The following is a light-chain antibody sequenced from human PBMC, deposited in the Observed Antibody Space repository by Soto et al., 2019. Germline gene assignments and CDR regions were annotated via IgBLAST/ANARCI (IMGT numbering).Light chain of an antibody. Sequence: DLQMTQSPSSLSAAVGDRVTITCRASQSIARFLNWYQQKPGEVPKLLIFGASYLRSAVASRFSGSGSGTHLALTITSLQPEDFATYICQQSHIAPYTFGEGTNL. CDR3: QQSHIAPYT. V-gene: IGKV1-39*01. J-gene: IGKJ2*01. CDR2: GAS. CDR1: QSIARF.